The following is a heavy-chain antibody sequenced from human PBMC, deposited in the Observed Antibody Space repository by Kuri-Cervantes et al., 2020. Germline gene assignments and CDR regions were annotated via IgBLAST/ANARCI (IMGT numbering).Heavy chain of an antibody. J-gene: IGHJ4*02. Sequence: GESLKISCAASGFTFSSYDMHWVRQATGKGLEWVSAIGTAGDTYYPSSVKGRFTISRENAKNSLYLQMNSLRAGDTAVYYCARASADGGYDYWGQGTLVTVSS. CDR3: ARASADGGYDY. CDR1: GFTFSSYD. D-gene: IGHD5-12*01. CDR2: IGTAGDT. V-gene: IGHV3-13*01.